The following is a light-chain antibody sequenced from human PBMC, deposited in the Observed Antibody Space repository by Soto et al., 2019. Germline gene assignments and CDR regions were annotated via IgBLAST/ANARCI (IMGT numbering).Light chain of an antibody. V-gene: IGLV2-14*01. CDR1: SSDIGAYDY. CDR3: SSYRGSSIRL. J-gene: IGLJ1*01. CDR2: EVS. Sequence: VLTQPASVSGSPGQSITFSCTGTSSDIGAYDYVSWYQQHPGKAPKLMIYEVSNRPSGVSNRFSGSKSGNTASLTISGLQAEDEADYYCSSYRGSSIRLFGTGTTVTVL.